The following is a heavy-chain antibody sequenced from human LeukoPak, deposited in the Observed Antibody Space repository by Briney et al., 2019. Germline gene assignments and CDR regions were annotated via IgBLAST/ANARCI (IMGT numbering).Heavy chain of an antibody. J-gene: IGHJ4*02. V-gene: IGHV1-2*02. CDR3: ARGQQLASN. CDR2: INPNSGGT. D-gene: IGHD6-13*01. CDR1: GYTFTGYY. Sequence: VSVKVSCKASGYTFTGYYIYWVRQAPGQGLEWMGWINPNSGGTNYAQKFQGRVTMTREMSISTAYMELSRLRSDDTAVYYCARGQQLASNWGQGTLVTVSS.